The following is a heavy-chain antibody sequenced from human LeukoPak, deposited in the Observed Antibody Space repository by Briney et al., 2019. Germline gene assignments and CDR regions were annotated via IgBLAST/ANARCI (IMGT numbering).Heavy chain of an antibody. D-gene: IGHD3-9*01. J-gene: IGHJ4*02. CDR3: AKIDWSSGF. CDR2: IFGSGSNT. Sequence: GSLRLSCAASGFTFSGYAMSWVRQAPGKGLEWVSTIFGSGSNTYYADSVKGRSIISRDNSKNTLYLQMDSLRAEDTAVYFCAKIDWSSGFWGQETLVAVSS. V-gene: IGHV3-23*05. CDR1: GFTFSGYA.